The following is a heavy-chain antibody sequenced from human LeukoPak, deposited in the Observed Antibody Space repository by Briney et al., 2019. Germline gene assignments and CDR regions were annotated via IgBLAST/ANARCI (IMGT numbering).Heavy chain of an antibody. J-gene: IGHJ5*02. D-gene: IGHD2-21*01. CDR2: IDPFGGNT. CDR3: LFEKPTWFDP. V-gene: IGHV1-46*01. Sequence: ASVKVSCKASGYTFTGYYVHWVRQAPGQGLEWMGIIDPFGGNTNYAQNFRGRLTVTRDTSTSTVYMELRSLRSDDTAVYYCLFEKPTWFDPWGQGTLVTVSS. CDR1: GYTFTGYY.